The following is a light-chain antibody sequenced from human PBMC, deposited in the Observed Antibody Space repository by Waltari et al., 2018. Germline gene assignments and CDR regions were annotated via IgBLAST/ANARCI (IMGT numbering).Light chain of an antibody. J-gene: IGKJ5*01. CDR2: DAS. CDR1: QSISSY. Sequence: EFVLAQSPATLSLSPGERATLSCRASQSISSYLAWYQQKPGQAPSLLIYDASHRATGIPARFSGSGAGTDFTLTISSLEPEDFAVYYCQQRSKWPPTFGQGTRLEIK. CDR3: QQRSKWPPT. V-gene: IGKV3-11*01.